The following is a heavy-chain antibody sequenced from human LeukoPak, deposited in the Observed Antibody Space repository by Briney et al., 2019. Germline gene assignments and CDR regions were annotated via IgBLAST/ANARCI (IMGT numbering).Heavy chain of an antibody. CDR1: GYSISSGYY. V-gene: IGHV4-38-2*01. CDR3: ARYTGSSWGYSFDY. J-gene: IGHJ4*02. Sequence: PSETLSLTCAVSGYSISSGYYWSWIRPPAGKALEWIATVHHSGMTYYNPSLKSRVTISVDTSKNQFSLKLSSVTAAGTAVYYCARYTGSSWGYSFDYWGLGILVTVSS. CDR2: VHHSGMT. D-gene: IGHD3-3*01.